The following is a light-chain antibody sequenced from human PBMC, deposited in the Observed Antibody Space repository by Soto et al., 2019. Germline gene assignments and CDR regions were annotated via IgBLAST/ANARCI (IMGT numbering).Light chain of an antibody. CDR1: QSVSSN. CDR3: QQYNNWPPWT. J-gene: IGKJ1*01. Sequence: EIVMTQSPATLSVSPGERATLSCRASQSVSSNLAWYQHKPGQTPRLLIYGASTRATGFPARFSGSGSGTEFTLTISSLQSEDFAVYYCQQYNNWPPWTFGQGTKVEIK. CDR2: GAS. V-gene: IGKV3-15*01.